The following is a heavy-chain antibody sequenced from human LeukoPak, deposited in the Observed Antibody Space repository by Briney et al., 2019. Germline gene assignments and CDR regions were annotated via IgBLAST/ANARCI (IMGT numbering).Heavy chain of an antibody. CDR2: IYPGDSDT. J-gene: IGHJ4*02. CDR1: GYSFTSYW. CDR3: ARLGYSGYDDYYFDY. V-gene: IGHV5-51*01. D-gene: IGHD5-12*01. Sequence: GASLKISCKGSGYSFTSYWIGWVRQMPGKGLEWMGIIYPGDSDTRYSPSFQGQVTISADKSISTAYLQWSSLKASDTAMYYCARLGYSGYDDYYFDYWGQGTLVTVSS.